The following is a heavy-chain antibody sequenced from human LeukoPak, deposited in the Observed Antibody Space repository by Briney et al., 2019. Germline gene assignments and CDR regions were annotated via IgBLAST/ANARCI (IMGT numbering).Heavy chain of an antibody. D-gene: IGHD6-19*01. CDR3: ARDRGGWYYDAFDI. V-gene: IGHV3-48*01. Sequence: GGSLRLSCAASGFTFSSYSMNWVRQAPGKGLEWVSYISSSSSTIYYADSVKGRFTISRDNAKNSLYLQMISLRAEDTAVYYCARDRGGWYYDAFDIWGQGTMVTVSS. CDR2: ISSSSSTI. J-gene: IGHJ3*02. CDR1: GFTFSSYS.